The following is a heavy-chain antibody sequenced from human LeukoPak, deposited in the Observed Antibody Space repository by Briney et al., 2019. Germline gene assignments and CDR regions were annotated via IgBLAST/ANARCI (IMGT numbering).Heavy chain of an antibody. J-gene: IGHJ4*02. CDR1: GFTFSSYA. CDR2: ISGSGGST. Sequence: GGSLRFSCAASGFTFSSYAMSWVRQAPGKGLEWVSAISGSGGSTYYADSVKGRFTISRDNSKNTLYLQMNSLRAEDTAVYYCGGSLRFLEWLSPHNYWGQGTLVTVSS. CDR3: GGSLRFLEWLSPHNY. D-gene: IGHD3-3*01. V-gene: IGHV3-23*01.